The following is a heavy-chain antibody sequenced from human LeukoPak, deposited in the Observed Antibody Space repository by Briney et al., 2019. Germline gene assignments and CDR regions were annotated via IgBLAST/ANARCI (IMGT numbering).Heavy chain of an antibody. CDR3: ASDLEYYYDSSGYYSSDY. V-gene: IGHV7-4-1*02. Sequence: ASVKVSCKASGYTFTSYAMNWVRQAPGQGLEWMGWINTNTGNPTYAQGFTGRLVFSLDTSVSTAYLQISSLQAEDTAVYYCASDLEYYYDSSGYYSSDYWGQGTLVTVSS. CDR2: INTNTGNP. CDR1: GYTFTSYA. D-gene: IGHD3-22*01. J-gene: IGHJ4*02.